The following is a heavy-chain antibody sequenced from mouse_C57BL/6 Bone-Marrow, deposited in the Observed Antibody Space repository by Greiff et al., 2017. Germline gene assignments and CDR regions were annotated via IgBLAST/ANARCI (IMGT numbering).Heavy chain of an antibody. CDR1: GFSLTSYA. CDR3: ARKGAYYSNYVDWYFDV. Sequence: QVTLKVSGPGLVAPSQSLSITCTVSGFSLTSYAISWVRQPPGKGLEWLGVIWTGGGTNYNSALKSRLSISKDNSKSQVFLKMNSLQTDDTARYYCARKGAYYSNYVDWYFDVWGTGTTVTVSS. CDR2: IWTGGGT. J-gene: IGHJ1*03. V-gene: IGHV2-9-1*01. D-gene: IGHD2-5*01.